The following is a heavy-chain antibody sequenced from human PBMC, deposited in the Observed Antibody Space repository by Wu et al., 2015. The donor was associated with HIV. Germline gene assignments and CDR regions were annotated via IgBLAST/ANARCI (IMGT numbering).Heavy chain of an antibody. V-gene: IGHV1-18*01. CDR3: MRRQQLVDQ. D-gene: IGHD6-13*01. Sequence: QVKLVQSGIEVKKSGASVKVSCQASGYNFNGYGIIWVRQAPGQGLEWMGWISDYERNIHHAQKFQGRVTIKADDSTSTVSMELRGLTSHDTALYFCMRRQQLVDQWGQGTLITVSS. CDR1: GYNFNGYG. CDR2: ISDYERNI. J-gene: IGHJ4*02.